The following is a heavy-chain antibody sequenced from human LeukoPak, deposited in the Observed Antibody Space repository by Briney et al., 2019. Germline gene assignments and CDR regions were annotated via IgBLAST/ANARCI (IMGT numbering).Heavy chain of an antibody. D-gene: IGHD3-10*01. CDR3: ARQTFGVLYLDS. Sequence: SETLSLTCTVSGGSISSHFWSWIRQPPGKGLEWIGYIYHSGGTNYNPSLKSRVTISADMSRNQLSLQLTSVTAADTAVYYCARQTFGVLYLDSWGQGTLVIVSS. V-gene: IGHV4-59*08. CDR2: IYHSGGT. J-gene: IGHJ4*02. CDR1: GGSISSHF.